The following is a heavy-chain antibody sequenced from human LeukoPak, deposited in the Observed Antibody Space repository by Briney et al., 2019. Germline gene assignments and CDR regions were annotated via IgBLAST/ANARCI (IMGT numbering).Heavy chain of an antibody. CDR3: ARDKDTYFDY. Sequence: SETLSLTCTVSGGSISSSSYYWGWIRQPPGKGLEWIGSIYYSGSTYYNPSLKSRVTISVDTSKNQFSLKLSSVTAADTAVYYCARDKDTYFDYWGQGTLVTVSS. CDR2: IYYSGST. V-gene: IGHV4-39*07. J-gene: IGHJ4*02. CDR1: GGSISSSSYY.